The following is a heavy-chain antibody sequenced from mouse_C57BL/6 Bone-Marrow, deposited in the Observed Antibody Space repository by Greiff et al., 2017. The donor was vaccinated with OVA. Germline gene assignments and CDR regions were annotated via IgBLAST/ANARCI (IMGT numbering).Heavy chain of an antibody. CDR1: GYTFTDYE. Sequence: VKLQESGAELVRPGASVTLSCKASGYTFTDYEMHWVKQTPVHGLEWIGAIDPETGGTAYNQKFKGKAILTADKSSSTAYMELRSLTSEDSAVYYCTRRAYYYGSSYRDYWGQGTTLTVSS. V-gene: IGHV1-15*01. D-gene: IGHD1-1*01. J-gene: IGHJ2*01. CDR2: IDPETGGT. CDR3: TRRAYYYGSSYRDY.